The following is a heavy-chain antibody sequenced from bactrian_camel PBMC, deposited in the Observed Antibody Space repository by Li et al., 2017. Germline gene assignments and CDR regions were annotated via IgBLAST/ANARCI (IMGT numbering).Heavy chain of an antibody. CDR1: GFTFSTYG. D-gene: IGHD2*01. CDR3: AKDRWLGSNVVVTSDIDD. J-gene: IGHJ4*01. V-gene: IGHV3S6*01. Sequence: QVQLVESGGDLVQPGGSLRLSCATSGFTFSTYGLSWVRQAPGKALEWVSGINSDGSKTYYADSVKGRFTVSRDNTKNTLYLQLNSLRNEDTAVYYCAKDRWLGSNVVVTSDIDDLGQGTQVTVS. CDR2: INSDGSKT.